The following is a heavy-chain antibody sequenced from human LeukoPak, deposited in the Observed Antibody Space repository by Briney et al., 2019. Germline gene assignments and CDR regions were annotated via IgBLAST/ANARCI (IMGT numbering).Heavy chain of an antibody. J-gene: IGHJ4*02. D-gene: IGHD3-9*01. CDR1: GLTFSNAY. CDR2: ISGSGGST. CDR3: AKDILTGYSFDY. V-gene: IGHV3-23*01. Sequence: GGSLRLSCAASGLTFSNAYMTWVRQAPGKGLEWVSAISGSGGSTYYADSVKGRFTISRDNSKNTLYLQMNSLRAEDTAVYYCAKDILTGYSFDYWGQGTLVTVSS.